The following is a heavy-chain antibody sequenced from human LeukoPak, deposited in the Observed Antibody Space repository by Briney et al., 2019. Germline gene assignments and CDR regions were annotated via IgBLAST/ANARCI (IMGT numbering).Heavy chain of an antibody. Sequence: GSLRLSCAASGFTFSSYAMSWVRQAPGKGLEWVSAISGSGGSTYYADSVKGRFTISRDNSKNTLYLQMNSLRAEDTAVYYCTVYRSPSVPFDYWGQGTLVTVSS. CDR2: ISGSGGST. CDR1: GFTFSSYA. J-gene: IGHJ4*02. V-gene: IGHV3-23*01. CDR3: TVYRSPSVPFDY. D-gene: IGHD4-11*01.